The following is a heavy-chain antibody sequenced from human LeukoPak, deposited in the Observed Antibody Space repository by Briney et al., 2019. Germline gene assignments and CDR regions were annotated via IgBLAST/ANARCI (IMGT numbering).Heavy chain of an antibody. CDR2: IEYDGSNK. D-gene: IGHD1-26*01. CDR1: RFTFSSYG. CDR3: ATSGGIVGATTSDY. J-gene: IGHJ4*02. V-gene: IGHV3-30*02. Sequence: GGSLRLSCAASRFTFSSYGMHWVRQAPGKGLEWVAFIEYDGSNKYYADSVKGRFTISRDNSKNTLYLQMNSLRAEDTAVYYCATSGGIVGATTSDYWGQGTLVTVSS.